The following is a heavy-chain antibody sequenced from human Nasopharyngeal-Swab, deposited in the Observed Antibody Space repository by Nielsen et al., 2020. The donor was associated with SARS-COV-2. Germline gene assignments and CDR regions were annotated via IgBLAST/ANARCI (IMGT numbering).Heavy chain of an antibody. CDR3: AGETKSDAFDI. D-gene: IGHD2-8*01. J-gene: IGHJ3*02. V-gene: IGHV3-48*04. Sequence: GGSLRLSCAASGFTFSSYSMNWVRQAPGKGLEWVSYISSSSSTIYYADSVKGRFTISRDNAKNSLYLQMNSLRAEDTAVYYCAGETKSDAFDIWGQGTMVTVSS. CDR2: ISSSSSTI. CDR1: GFTFSSYS.